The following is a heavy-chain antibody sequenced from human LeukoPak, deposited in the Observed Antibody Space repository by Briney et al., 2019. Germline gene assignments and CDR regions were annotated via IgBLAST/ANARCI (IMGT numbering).Heavy chain of an antibody. CDR3: ARDPCSSTSCYRGNWFDP. CDR1: GFTFSSYW. Sequence: GGSLRLSCTASGFTFSSYWMHWVRQVAGKGLEWVSRINSDGSDRKYADSVKGRFTISRDNAKNTLFLQMNSLRAEDTAVYYRARDPCSSTSCYRGNWFDPWGQGTLVTVSS. J-gene: IGHJ5*02. D-gene: IGHD2-2*01. CDR2: INSDGSDR. V-gene: IGHV3-74*03.